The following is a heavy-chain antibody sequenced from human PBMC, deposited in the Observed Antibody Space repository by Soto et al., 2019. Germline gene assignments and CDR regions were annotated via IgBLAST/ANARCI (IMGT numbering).Heavy chain of an antibody. Sequence: QVQLVQSGAEVKKPGASVKVSCKASGYTFTSYYMHWVRQAPGQGLEWMGIINPSGGSTSYAQKFQGRVTMTRDTSTSTVYMELSSLRSEDTAVYYCARLQREYNYDSSGYTTPGAFDIWGQGTMVTVSS. CDR2: INPSGGST. CDR3: ARLQREYNYDSSGYTTPGAFDI. V-gene: IGHV1-46*01. D-gene: IGHD3-22*01. CDR1: GYTFTSYY. J-gene: IGHJ3*02.